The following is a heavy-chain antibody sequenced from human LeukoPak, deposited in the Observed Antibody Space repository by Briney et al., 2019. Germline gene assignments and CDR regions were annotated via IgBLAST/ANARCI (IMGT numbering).Heavy chain of an antibody. Sequence: ASVKVSCKASGYTFTSYYMHWVRQAPGQGLEWMGVINPSGGSTSYAQKFQGRVTTTRDTSTNTVYMELSSLRSEDTAVYFCARATLSDYYFNYWGQGTLVTVSS. J-gene: IGHJ4*02. CDR3: ARATLSDYYFNY. CDR1: GYTFTSYY. V-gene: IGHV1-46*01. CDR2: INPSGGST.